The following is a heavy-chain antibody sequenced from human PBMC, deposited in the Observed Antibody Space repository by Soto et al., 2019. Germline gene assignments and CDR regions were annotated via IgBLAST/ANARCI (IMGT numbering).Heavy chain of an antibody. D-gene: IGHD6-19*01. Sequence: GGSPRLSCAASGFTFSSYAMSWVRQAPGKGLEWVSGISGSGGSTYYADSVKGRFTISRDNSKNTLYLQMNSLRAEDTAVYYCAKDLHSSAWSLQDDWGQGTLVTVSS. J-gene: IGHJ4*02. CDR2: ISGSGGST. V-gene: IGHV3-23*01. CDR1: GFTFSSYA. CDR3: AKDLHSSAWSLQDD.